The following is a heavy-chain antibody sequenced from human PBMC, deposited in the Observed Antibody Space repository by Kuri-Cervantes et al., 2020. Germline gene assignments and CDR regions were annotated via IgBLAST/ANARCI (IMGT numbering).Heavy chain of an antibody. D-gene: IGHD2-15*01. J-gene: IGHJ3*02. CDR2: ISYDGSNK. V-gene: IGHV3-30*07. Sequence: GGSLRLSCAASGFTFSSYAMHWVRQAPGKGLEWVAVISYDGSNKYYADSVKGRFTISRDNAKNSLYLQMNSLRAEDTAVYYCARSYLSRLTSHLHCSGGSCYSFDAFDIWGQGTKVTVSS. CDR3: ARSYLSRLTSHLHCSGGSCYSFDAFDI. CDR1: GFTFSSYA.